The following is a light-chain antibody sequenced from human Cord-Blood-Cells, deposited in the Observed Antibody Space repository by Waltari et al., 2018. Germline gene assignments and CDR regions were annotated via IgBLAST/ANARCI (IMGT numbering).Light chain of an antibody. CDR1: QSISSY. Sequence: DIQMTQSPSSLSASVGDRVTITCRASQSISSYLNWYQQKQGKAPKLLIDAASSSQSGVPSRFSGSGSGTDFTLTISSLQPEDFATCYGQQSYSTLWTFGQGTKVEIK. V-gene: IGKV1-39*01. CDR2: AAS. J-gene: IGKJ1*01. CDR3: QQSYSTLWT.